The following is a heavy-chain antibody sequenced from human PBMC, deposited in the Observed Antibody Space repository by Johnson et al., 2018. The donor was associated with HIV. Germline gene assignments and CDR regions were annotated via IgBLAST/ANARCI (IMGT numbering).Heavy chain of an antibody. V-gene: IGHV3-11*04. D-gene: IGHD1-26*01. CDR1: GFTFSDYY. CDR2: ISSRGTTI. J-gene: IGHJ3*02. Sequence: QVQLVESGGGLVKPGGSLRLSCAASGFTFSDYYVSWVRQAPEKGLEWVSYISSRGTTIYDADSVRGRFTISRDNAKKSLYLQMNSLRAEDTAVYYCAKEWEAFDIWGQGTMVTVSS. CDR3: AKEWEAFDI.